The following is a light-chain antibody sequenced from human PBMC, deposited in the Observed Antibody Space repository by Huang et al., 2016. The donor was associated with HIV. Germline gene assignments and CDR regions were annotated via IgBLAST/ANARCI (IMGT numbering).Light chain of an antibody. J-gene: IGKJ1*01. Sequence: DVVMTQSPLSLSVTLGQPASISCRSSQSLVHSDGNTYLNWFQQRPGQSPRRLIYQVSNRDSGVPDRFSGSGSGTDFTLKISRVEAEDVGIYYCMQGTRWPWTFGQGTKVEIK. CDR3: MQGTRWPWT. CDR1: QSLVHSDGNTY. CDR2: QVS. V-gene: IGKV2-30*02.